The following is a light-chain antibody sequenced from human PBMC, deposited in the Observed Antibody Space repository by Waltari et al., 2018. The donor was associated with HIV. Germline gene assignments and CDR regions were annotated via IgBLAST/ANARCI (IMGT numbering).Light chain of an antibody. CDR1: QSVSIY. J-gene: IGKJ4*01. V-gene: IGKV3-11*01. CDR2: DTS. Sequence: EIVLTQSPATLSLSPGERATLSCRASQSVSIYLAWYQQKPGQAPVLLIYDTSNRATGVPARFSGSVSGTDFTLPISHLELEDFAIYYCQQRSNWPLSFGGGTKVEI. CDR3: QQRSNWPLS.